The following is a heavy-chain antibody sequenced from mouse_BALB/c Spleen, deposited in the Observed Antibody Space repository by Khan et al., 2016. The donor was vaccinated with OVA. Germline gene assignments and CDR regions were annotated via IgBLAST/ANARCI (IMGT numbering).Heavy chain of an antibody. CDR2: INTHSGVP. CDR1: GYTFTNAG. Sequence: VQLQESGPELKRPGETVRISCKASGYTFTNAGMQWVQKMPGKGLKWIGWINTHSGVPKYAEAFKGRFAFSLDTSATTAYLQITNIKNEDTATYYSSRGGAAYYKNDGCAMDYWSQGTSITVSS. CDR3: SRGGAAYYKNDGCAMDY. V-gene: IGHV9-4*02. D-gene: IGHD2-12*01. J-gene: IGHJ4*01.